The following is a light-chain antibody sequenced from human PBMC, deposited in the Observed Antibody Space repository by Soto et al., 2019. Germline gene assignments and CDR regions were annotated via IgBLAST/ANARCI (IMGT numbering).Light chain of an antibody. CDR1: SSNIGSNA. CDR3: AAWDDSLNGWV. Sequence: QPVLPQPPSASGTPGQRVTISCSGSSSNIGSNAVNWYQQVPGTAPKLLVYGNNQRPSGVPDRFSGSKSGTSASLAISGLQSEDEADYYCAAWDDSLNGWVFGGGTKVTVL. V-gene: IGLV1-44*01. CDR2: GNN. J-gene: IGLJ3*02.